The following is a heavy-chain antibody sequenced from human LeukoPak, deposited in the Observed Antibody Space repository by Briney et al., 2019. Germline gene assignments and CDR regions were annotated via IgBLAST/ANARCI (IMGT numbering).Heavy chain of an antibody. CDR1: GGSISTYY. D-gene: IGHD6-6*01. Sequence: SETLSLTCTVSGGSISTYYWSWIRRPPGKGLEWIAYIHASGPTNYNPSLKSRITISVDTSKNQFSLKLSSVIAADTAVYYCARHDAGIAARPFDNWGQGTLVTVSS. V-gene: IGHV4-4*09. CDR3: ARHDAGIAARPFDN. CDR2: IHASGPT. J-gene: IGHJ4*02.